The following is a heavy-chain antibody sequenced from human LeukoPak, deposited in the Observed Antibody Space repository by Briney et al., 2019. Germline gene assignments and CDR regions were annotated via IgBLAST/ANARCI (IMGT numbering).Heavy chain of an antibody. D-gene: IGHD3-22*01. V-gene: IGHV3-48*03. CDR3: ARDRRTEDYYDSSGYPFDY. CDR1: GFTFSSYE. J-gene: IGHJ4*02. Sequence: PGGSLRLSCAASGFTFSSYEMNWVRQAPGKGLEWVSYISSSGSTIYYADSVKGRFTISRDNAKNSLYLQMNSLRAEDTAVYYCARDRRTEDYYDSSGYPFDYWGQGTLVTVSS. CDR2: ISSSGSTI.